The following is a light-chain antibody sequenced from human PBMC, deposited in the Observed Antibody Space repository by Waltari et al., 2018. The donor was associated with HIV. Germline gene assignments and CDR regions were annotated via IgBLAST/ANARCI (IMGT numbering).Light chain of an antibody. Sequence: QSVLTQPPSVSGAPGQRVTISCTGSRSNIGAGYDVHWYQQLPGTAPKRIIYGKTNRPSGVPDRFSGSKSGTSASLAITGLQAEDEADYYCQSYDSSLSASVFGEGTKLTVL. CDR1: RSNIGAGYD. V-gene: IGLV1-40*01. J-gene: IGLJ2*01. CDR3: QSYDSSLSASV. CDR2: GKT.